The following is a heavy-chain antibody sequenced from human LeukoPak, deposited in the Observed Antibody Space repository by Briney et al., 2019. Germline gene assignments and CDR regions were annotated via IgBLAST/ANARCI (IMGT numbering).Heavy chain of an antibody. Sequence: SETLSLTCTVSGGSISSYYWSWVRQPPGKGLEWIGYIYNSGSTKYNPSLKSRVTVSVDTSKNQFSLKLSSVTAADTAVYYCARARPDTAMAVDYWGRGTLVTVSS. V-gene: IGHV4-59*01. CDR3: ARARPDTAMAVDY. D-gene: IGHD5-18*01. CDR1: GGSISSYY. CDR2: IYNSGST. J-gene: IGHJ4*02.